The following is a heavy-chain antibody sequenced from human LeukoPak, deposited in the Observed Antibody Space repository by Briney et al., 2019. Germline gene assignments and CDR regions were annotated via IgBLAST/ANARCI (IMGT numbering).Heavy chain of an antibody. Sequence: SETLSLTCTVSGGSSSSSSYYWGWIRQPPGKGLEWIGSIYYSGSTYYNPSLKSRVTISVDTSKNQFSLKLSSVTAADTAVYYCARGVRGVIIRTHAFDIWGQGTMVTVSS. V-gene: IGHV4-39*07. J-gene: IGHJ3*02. CDR2: IYYSGST. CDR1: GGSSSSSSYY. CDR3: ARGVRGVIIRTHAFDI. D-gene: IGHD3-10*01.